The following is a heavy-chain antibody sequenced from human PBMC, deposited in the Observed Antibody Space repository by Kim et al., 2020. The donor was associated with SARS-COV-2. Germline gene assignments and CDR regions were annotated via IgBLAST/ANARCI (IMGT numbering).Heavy chain of an antibody. CDR1: GGSFSGYY. D-gene: IGHD3-3*01. CDR2: INHSGST. J-gene: IGHJ6*01. Sequence: SETLSLTCAVYGGSFSGYYWSWIRQPPGKGLEWIGEINHSGSTNYNPSLKSRVTISVDTSKNQFSLKLSSVTAADTAVYYCARVLQYDFWSGYSPLGYY. CDR3: ARVLQYDFWSGYSPLGYY. V-gene: IGHV4-34*01.